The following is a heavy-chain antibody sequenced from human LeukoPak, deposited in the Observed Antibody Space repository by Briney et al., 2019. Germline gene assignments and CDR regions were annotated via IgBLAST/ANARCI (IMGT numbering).Heavy chain of an antibody. CDR2: ISGSGGST. J-gene: IGHJ4*02. Sequence: GGSLRLSCAASGFTVSSNHMSWVRQAPGKGLEWVSAISGSGGSTYYADSVKGRFTISRDNSKNTLYLQMNSLRAEDTAVYYCAKVSGSYSSEYYFDYWGQGTLVTVSS. V-gene: IGHV3-23*01. CDR3: AKVSGSYSSEYYFDY. D-gene: IGHD1-26*01. CDR1: GFTVSSNH.